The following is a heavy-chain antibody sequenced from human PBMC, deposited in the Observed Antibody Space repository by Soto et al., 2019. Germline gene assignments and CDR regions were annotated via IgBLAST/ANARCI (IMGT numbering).Heavy chain of an antibody. V-gene: IGHV4-31*03. CDR3: ARDSSDTPLDY. J-gene: IGHJ4*02. D-gene: IGHD5-18*01. CDR2: IYYSGTT. CDR1: GGSISSGSYY. Sequence: QVQLQESGPGLVKPSQTLSLTCTVSGGSISSGSYYWSWIRQHPGKGLEWIGYIYYSGTTYYNPSLEIRVTMSVATSKNQFSLKLTSVTAADTAMYFCARDSSDTPLDYWGQGTLVTVSS.